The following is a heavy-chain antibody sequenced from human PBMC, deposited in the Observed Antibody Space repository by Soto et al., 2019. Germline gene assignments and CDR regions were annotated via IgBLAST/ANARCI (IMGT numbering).Heavy chain of an antibody. V-gene: IGHV1-3*01. CDR3: ARDLAGGIPDY. D-gene: IGHD6-13*01. J-gene: IGHJ4*02. CDR2: INAGNGNT. Sequence: GASVKVSCKASGYTFTIYAMHWVRQAPGQRLEWMGWINAGNGNTKYSQKFQGRVTITRDTSASTAYMELSSLRSEDTAVYYCARDLAGGIPDYWGQGTRVTVSS. CDR1: GYTFTIYA.